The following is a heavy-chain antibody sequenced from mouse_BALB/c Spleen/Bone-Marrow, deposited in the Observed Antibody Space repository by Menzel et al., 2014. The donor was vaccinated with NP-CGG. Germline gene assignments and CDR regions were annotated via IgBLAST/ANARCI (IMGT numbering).Heavy chain of an antibody. V-gene: IGHV2-2*02. Sequence: QVHVKQSGPGLVQPSQSLSITCTVSGFSLTSYGVHWVRQSPGKGLEWLGVIWSGGSTDYNAAFISRLSISKDNSKSQVSFKMNSLQANDTAIYYCVRRGGNYAMDYWGQGTSVTVSS. CDR1: GFSLTSYG. CDR2: IWSGGST. CDR3: VRRGGNYAMDY. J-gene: IGHJ4*01.